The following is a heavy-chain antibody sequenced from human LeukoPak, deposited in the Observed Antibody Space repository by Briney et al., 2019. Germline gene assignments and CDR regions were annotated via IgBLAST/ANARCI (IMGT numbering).Heavy chain of an antibody. CDR2: IVVGSGNT. CDR1: GFTFTSSA. Sequence: SVKVSCKASGFTFTSSAMQWVRQARGQRLEWIGWIVVGSGNTNYAQKFQERVTITRDMSTTTAYMELSSLRSEDTAVYYCAAGADRIAAALDAFDIWGQGTMVTVSS. CDR3: AAGADRIAAALDAFDI. V-gene: IGHV1-58*02. J-gene: IGHJ3*02. D-gene: IGHD6-13*01.